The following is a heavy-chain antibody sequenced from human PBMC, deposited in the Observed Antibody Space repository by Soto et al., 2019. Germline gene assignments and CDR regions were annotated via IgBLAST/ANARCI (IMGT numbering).Heavy chain of an antibody. CDR3: ARGSGYYVSGSYYNVANYYGMAV. CDR2: INPNSGGT. CDR1: GYTFTGYY. J-gene: IGHJ6*02. V-gene: IGHV1-2*04. D-gene: IGHD3-10*01. Sequence: ASVKVSCKASGYTFTGYYMHWVRQAPGQGLEWMGWINPNSGGTNYAQKFQGWVTMTRDTSISTAYMELSRLRSDDTAVYYCARGSGYYVSGSYYNVANYYGMAVWGRGTTVTVSS.